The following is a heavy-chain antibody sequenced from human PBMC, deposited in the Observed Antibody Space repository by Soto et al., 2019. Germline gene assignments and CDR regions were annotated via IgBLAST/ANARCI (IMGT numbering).Heavy chain of an antibody. CDR2: IIPILGIA. CDR3: ARATSGYGGLDAFDI. J-gene: IGHJ3*02. V-gene: IGHV1-69*02. Sequence: QVQLVQSGAEGKKPGSSVKVSCKASGGTFSSYTISWVRQAPGQGLEWMGRIIPILGIANYAQKFQGRVTITADKSPSTAYMELSSLRSEDTAVYYCARATSGYGGLDAFDIWGQGTMVTVSS. CDR1: GGTFSSYT. D-gene: IGHD5-12*01.